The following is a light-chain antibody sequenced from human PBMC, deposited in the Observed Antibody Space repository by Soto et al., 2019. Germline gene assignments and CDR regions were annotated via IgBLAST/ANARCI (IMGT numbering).Light chain of an antibody. CDR2: LEGSGSY. CDR1: SGTSTYI. Sequence: QLVLTQSSSASASLGPSVNLTCPLSSGTSTYIIAWHQQQPGKAPRYLMKLEGSGSYNKGSGIPDRFSGSSSGADRYLTISNLQFEDEADYYCETWDTNVVVFGGGTKLTVL. CDR3: ETWDTNVVV. V-gene: IGLV4-60*02. J-gene: IGLJ2*01.